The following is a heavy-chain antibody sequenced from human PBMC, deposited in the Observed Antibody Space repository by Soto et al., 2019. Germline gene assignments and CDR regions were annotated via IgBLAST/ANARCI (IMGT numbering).Heavy chain of an antibody. J-gene: IGHJ4*02. CDR3: ARGNYDFWSGDRGPDQVDLGY. CDR2: IYYSGST. D-gene: IGHD3-3*01. Sequence: SETLSLTCTVPGGSISSGDYYWSWIRQPPGKGLEWIGYIYYSGSTYYNPSLKSRVTISVDTSKNQFSLKLSSVTAADTAVYYCARGNYDFWSGDRGPDQVDLGYWGQGTLVTVSS. V-gene: IGHV4-30-4*01. CDR1: GGSISSGDYY.